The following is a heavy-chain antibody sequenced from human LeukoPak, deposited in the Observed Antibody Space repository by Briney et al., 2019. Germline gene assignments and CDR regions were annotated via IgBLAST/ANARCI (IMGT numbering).Heavy chain of an antibody. Sequence: GGSLRLSCAVSGITLSNYGMSWVRQAPGKGLEWVAGISDSGGRTNYADSVKGWFTIYRDNPKNTLYLQMNSLRAEDTAVYFCAKRGVVIRVILVGFHKEAYYFDSWGQGALVTVSS. D-gene: IGHD3-22*01. CDR3: AKRGVVIRVILVGFHKEAYYFDS. CDR1: GITLSNYG. V-gene: IGHV3-23*01. CDR2: ISDSGGRT. J-gene: IGHJ4*02.